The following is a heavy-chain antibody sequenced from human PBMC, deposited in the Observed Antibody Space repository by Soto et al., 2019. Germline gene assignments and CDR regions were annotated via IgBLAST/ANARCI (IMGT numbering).Heavy chain of an antibody. J-gene: IGHJ4*02. CDR2: ISAYNGNT. CDR1: GFTFTSYA. D-gene: IGHD3-16*01. V-gene: IGHV1-18*01. CDR3: ARDFTGWRPDGVES. Sequence: QVHLVQSGAEVKMPGASVQVSCKASGFTFTSYAFTWVRQAPGQGLERMGWISAYNGNTNYARNFRGRGTMTKDSATSTVYREFGGLTSDDTAVYFCARDFTGWRPDGVESWGQGTL.